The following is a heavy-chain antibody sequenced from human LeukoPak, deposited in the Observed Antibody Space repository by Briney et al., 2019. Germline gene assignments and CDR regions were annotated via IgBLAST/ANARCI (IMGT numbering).Heavy chain of an antibody. D-gene: IGHD3-3*01. J-gene: IGHJ6*02. Sequence: KTSETLSLTCTVSGGSISSYYWSWIRQPPGKGLEWIGYIYYSGSTNYNPSLKSRVTISVDTSKNQFSLKLSSVTAADTAVYYCASGPSRSGLNYYYYYGMDVWGQGTTVTVSS. V-gene: IGHV4-59*01. CDR1: GGSISSYY. CDR2: IYYSGST. CDR3: ASGPSRSGLNYYYYYGMDV.